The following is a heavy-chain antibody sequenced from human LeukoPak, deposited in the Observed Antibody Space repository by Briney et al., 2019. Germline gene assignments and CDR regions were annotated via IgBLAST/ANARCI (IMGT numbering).Heavy chain of an antibody. CDR2: ISGSGGST. V-gene: IGHV3-23*01. Sequence: GGSLRLSRAASGFTFISYAMSGVRPAPRKGLEGVSAISGSGGSTYYADSAQGRFTITRHNSKNTLYLPMNSLRAEDTAVYYCAKPPEWELLHNYFDYWGQGTLVTVSS. CDR1: GFTFISYA. D-gene: IGHD1-26*01. CDR3: AKPPEWELLHNYFDY. J-gene: IGHJ4*02.